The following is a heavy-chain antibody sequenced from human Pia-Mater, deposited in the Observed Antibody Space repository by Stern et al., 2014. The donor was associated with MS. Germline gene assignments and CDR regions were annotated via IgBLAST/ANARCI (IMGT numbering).Heavy chain of an antibody. Sequence: QVQLGQSGAELKKPGSSVKVSCKASGGTFSSYGISWVRQAPGQGLEWMGGIIPLFGTANYARRFQGRVTMTADISTSTAYMELSSLRSEDTAVYYCARDGDFGSNYGMDVWGQGTTVTVAS. CDR1: GGTFSSYG. D-gene: IGHD2-21*02. CDR2: IIPLFGTA. J-gene: IGHJ6*02. V-gene: IGHV1-69*06. CDR3: ARDGDFGSNYGMDV.